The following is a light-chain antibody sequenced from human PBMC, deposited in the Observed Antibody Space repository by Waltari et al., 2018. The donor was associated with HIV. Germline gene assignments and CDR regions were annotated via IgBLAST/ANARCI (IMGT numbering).Light chain of an antibody. CDR3: QQYGSSHT. V-gene: IGKV3-20*01. Sequence: EIVLTQSPGTLSLSPGERATLSCSASQSVSSSYLDWYQQKPGPAPRPRRYGASSRATRIPDRFSGSGSGTDFTRTISRLEPEDFAVYYCQQYGSSHTFGQGTKLEIK. CDR1: QSVSSSY. J-gene: IGKJ2*01. CDR2: GAS.